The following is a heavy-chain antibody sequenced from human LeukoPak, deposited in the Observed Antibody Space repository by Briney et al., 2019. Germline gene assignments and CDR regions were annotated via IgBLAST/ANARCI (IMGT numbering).Heavy chain of an antibody. CDR3: ARAGGARRYFDY. V-gene: IGHV3-53*01. CDR1: GFTVSSNY. Sequence: GGSLRLSCAASGFTVSSNYMSWVRQAPGKGLEWVSVIYSGGSTYYADSVKGRFTISRDNSKNTLYLQMNSLGAEDTAVYYCARAGGARRYFDYWGQGTLVTVSS. J-gene: IGHJ4*02. D-gene: IGHD3-10*01. CDR2: IYSGGST.